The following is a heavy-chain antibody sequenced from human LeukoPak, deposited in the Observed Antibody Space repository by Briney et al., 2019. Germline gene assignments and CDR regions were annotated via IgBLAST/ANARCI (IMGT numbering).Heavy chain of an antibody. V-gene: IGHV4-34*01. CDR2: INHSGST. Sequence: SETLSLTCAVYGGSFSGYYWSWIRQPPGKGLEWIGEINHSGSTNYNPSLKSRVTMSVDTSKNQFSLKLSSVTAADTAVYYCARYDSSWDSLDYWGQGTLVTVSS. CDR1: GGSFSGYY. CDR3: ARYDSSWDSLDY. J-gene: IGHJ4*02. D-gene: IGHD6-13*01.